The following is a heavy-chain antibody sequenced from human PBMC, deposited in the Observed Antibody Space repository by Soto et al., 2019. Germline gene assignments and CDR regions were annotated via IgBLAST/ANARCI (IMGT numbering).Heavy chain of an antibody. CDR2: ISWDGGST. Sequence: EVQLVESGGVVVQPGGSLRLSCAASGFTFDDYTMHWVRQAPGKGLEWVSLISWDGGSTYYADSVKGRFTISRDNSKNSLDLQMNSLRTEDTALYYCAIGVAAAGTVDYWGQGTLVTVSS. D-gene: IGHD6-13*01. V-gene: IGHV3-43*01. CDR3: AIGVAAAGTVDY. CDR1: GFTFDDYT. J-gene: IGHJ4*02.